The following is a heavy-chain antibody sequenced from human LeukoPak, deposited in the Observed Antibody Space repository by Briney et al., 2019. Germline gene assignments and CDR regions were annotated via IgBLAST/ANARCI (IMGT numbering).Heavy chain of an antibody. J-gene: IGHJ4*02. V-gene: IGHV4-38-2*01. CDR1: GYSISSGYY. CDR3: ARGVYYDFWSGYYSPFDY. Sequence: SETLSLICAVSGYSISSGYYWGWIRQPPGKGLEWIGSIYHSGSTYYNPSLKSRVTISVDTSKNQFSLKLSSVTAADTAVYYCARGVYYDFWSGYYSPFDYWGQGTLVTVSS. D-gene: IGHD3-3*01. CDR2: IYHSGST.